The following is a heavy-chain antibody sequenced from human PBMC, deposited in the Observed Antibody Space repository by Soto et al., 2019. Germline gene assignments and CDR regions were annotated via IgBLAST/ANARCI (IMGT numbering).Heavy chain of an antibody. CDR2: IYYSGST. Sequence: SETLSLTCTVSGGSISSGGYYWSWIRQHPGKGLEWIGYIYYSGSTYYNPSLKSRVTISVDTSKNQFSLKLSSVTAADTAVYYCARGDGYCSSTSCSRGYYYYGMDVWGQGTTVTVSS. J-gene: IGHJ6*02. V-gene: IGHV4-31*03. D-gene: IGHD2-2*01. CDR1: GGSISSGGYY. CDR3: ARGDGYCSSTSCSRGYYYYGMDV.